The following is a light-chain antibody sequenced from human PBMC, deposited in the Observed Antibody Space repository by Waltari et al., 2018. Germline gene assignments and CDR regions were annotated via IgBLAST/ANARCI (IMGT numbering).Light chain of an antibody. CDR3: QHYVRLPVT. CDR1: QSVGRT. V-gene: IGKV3-20*01. CDR2: GAS. Sequence: SCRASQSVGRTLAWYQQKPGQAPRLLIYGASNRATGIPDRFSGSGSGTDFSLTISRLEPEDFSVYYCQHYVRLPVTFGRGTRVEI. J-gene: IGKJ1*01.